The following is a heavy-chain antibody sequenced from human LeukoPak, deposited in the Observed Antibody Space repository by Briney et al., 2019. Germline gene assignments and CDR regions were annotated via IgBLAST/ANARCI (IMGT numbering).Heavy chain of an antibody. CDR3: ARHWLLQRGDKDDAFDI. V-gene: IGHV4-38-2*01. J-gene: IGHJ3*02. CDR1: GYSISSGYY. CDR2: IYHSGST. Sequence: KPSETLSLTCAVSGYSISSGYYWGWIRQPPGKGLEWIGSIYHSGSTYYNPSLKSRVTISVDTSKNQFSLKLSSVTAADTAVYYCARHWLLQRGDKDDAFDIRGQGTMVTVSS. D-gene: IGHD2-15*01.